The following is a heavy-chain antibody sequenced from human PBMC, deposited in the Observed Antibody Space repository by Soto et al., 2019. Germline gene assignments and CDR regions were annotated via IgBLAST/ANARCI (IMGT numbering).Heavy chain of an antibody. CDR1: GYTFTSYG. J-gene: IGHJ4*02. V-gene: IGHV1-18*04. CDR3: ARDNSSGWYVVY. D-gene: IGHD6-19*01. Sequence: ASVKVSCKASGYTFTSYGISWVRQAPGQGLEWMGWISAYNGNTNYAQKLQGRVTMTTDTSTSTAYMELRSLRSNDTAVYYCARDNSSGWYVVYWGQGTLVTVSS. CDR2: ISAYNGNT.